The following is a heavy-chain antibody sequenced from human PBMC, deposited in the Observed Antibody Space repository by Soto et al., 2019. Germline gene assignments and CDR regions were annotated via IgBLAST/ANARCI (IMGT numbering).Heavy chain of an antibody. CDR3: ARAFYCGGDCYFDY. CDR2: IWYDGSNK. D-gene: IGHD2-21*02. J-gene: IGHJ4*02. V-gene: IGHV3-33*01. CDR1: GFTFSSYG. Sequence: QVQLVESGGGVVQPGRSLRLSCAASGFTFSSYGMHWVRQAPGKGLEWVAVIWYDGSNKYYADSVKGRFTISRDNSENTLYLQMNGLRAEDTAVYYCARAFYCGGDCYFDYWGQGTLVTVSS.